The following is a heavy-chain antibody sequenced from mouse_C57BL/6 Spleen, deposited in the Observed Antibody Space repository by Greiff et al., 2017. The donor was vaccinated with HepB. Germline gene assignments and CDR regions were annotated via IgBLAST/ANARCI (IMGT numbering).Heavy chain of an antibody. CDR1: GFTFSDYG. V-gene: IGHV5-17*01. CDR3: AKLGRDFDY. CDR2: ISSGSSTI. D-gene: IGHD4-1*01. J-gene: IGHJ2*01. Sequence: DVMLVESGGGLVKPGGSLKLSCAASGFTFSDYGMHWVRQAPEKGLEWVAYISSGSSTIYYADTVKGRFTISRDNAKNTLFLQMTSLRSEDTAMYYCAKLGRDFDYWGQGTTLTVSS.